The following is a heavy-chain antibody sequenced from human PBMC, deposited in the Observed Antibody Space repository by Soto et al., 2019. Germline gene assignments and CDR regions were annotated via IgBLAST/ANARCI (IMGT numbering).Heavy chain of an antibody. V-gene: IGHV3-48*01. CDR2: ISRSSTGI. Sequence: EVQLVESGGGLVQPGGSLRLSCAASGFTFSLYSMSWVRQAPGKGLEWVSYISRSSTGIHYADSVKGRFTISRDDATNPMHLQMNSLRAGDTAVYYCARAVTWGLDVWGQGTTVSISS. J-gene: IGHJ6*02. CDR1: GFTFSLYS. CDR3: ARAVTWGLDV. D-gene: IGHD3-10*01.